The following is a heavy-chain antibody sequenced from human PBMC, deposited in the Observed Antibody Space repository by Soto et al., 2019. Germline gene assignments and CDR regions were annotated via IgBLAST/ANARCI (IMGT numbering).Heavy chain of an antibody. J-gene: IGHJ5*02. Sequence: PSETLSLTCIVSGGSISGYYWIWIRQPAGKELEWIGRIYSDGTTNYNPSPKGRGTMSVDTSKKQISLKLTSVTAADTAMYYCARDRGYRSGSFGSWGQGVLVTVSS. CDR2: IYSDGTT. CDR1: GGSISGYY. CDR3: ARDRGYRSGSFGS. D-gene: IGHD5-18*01. V-gene: IGHV4-4*07.